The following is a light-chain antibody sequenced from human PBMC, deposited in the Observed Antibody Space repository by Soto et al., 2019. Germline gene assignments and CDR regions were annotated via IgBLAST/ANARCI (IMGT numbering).Light chain of an antibody. CDR3: QQYNNWPPGYT. V-gene: IGKV3-15*01. Sequence: EIVMMQSPATLSVSPGERATLSCRASQSVSRSLAWYQQKPGQTPRLLIYGASTRATGIPARSSGSGSGAEFTLTINSLQSEYFAVYYCQQYNNWPPGYTFGQGTKLEIK. CDR1: QSVSRS. J-gene: IGKJ2*01. CDR2: GAS.